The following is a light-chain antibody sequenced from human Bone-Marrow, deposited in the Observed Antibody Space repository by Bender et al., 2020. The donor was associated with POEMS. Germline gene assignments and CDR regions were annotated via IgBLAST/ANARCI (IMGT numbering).Light chain of an antibody. Sequence: QSVLTQPPSVSAAPGQKVTISCTGTSSDVGGYDYVSWYQQHPGKAPKLLIFDVTKRPSGVPDRFSGSKSGNTASLIISGLHAEDETDYYCNSYSSSTNWVFGGGTRVTVL. V-gene: IGLV2-11*01. CDR1: SSDVGGYDY. CDR3: NSYSSSTNWV. CDR2: DVT. J-gene: IGLJ3*02.